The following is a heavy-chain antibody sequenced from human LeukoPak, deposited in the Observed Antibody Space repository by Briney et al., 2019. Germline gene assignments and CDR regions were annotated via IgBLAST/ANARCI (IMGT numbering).Heavy chain of an antibody. V-gene: IGHV4-39*07. J-gene: IGHJ3*02. D-gene: IGHD3-3*01. CDR2: IYYSGST. CDR3: ARGGGEGLDFWSGIDAFDI. CDR1: GGSISSSSYY. Sequence: SETLSLTCTVSGGSISSSSYYWGWIRQPPGKGLEWIGSIYYSGSTYYNPSLKSRVTISVDTSKNQFSLKLSSVTAADTAMYYCARGGGEGLDFWSGIDAFDIWGQGTMVTVSS.